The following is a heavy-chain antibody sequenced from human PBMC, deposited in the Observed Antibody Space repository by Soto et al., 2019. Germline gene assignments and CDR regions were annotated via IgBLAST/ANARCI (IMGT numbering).Heavy chain of an antibody. CDR3: ARAPQYGSAGYYYNF. V-gene: IGHV1-46*01. D-gene: IGHD3-10*01. CDR2: INPSGGGT. CDR1: GYTLTSNY. J-gene: IGHJ4*02. Sequence: VASVKVSCKASGYTLTSNYMHWVRQAPGQGLEWMGIINPSGGGTTYAQRFRGRLTVTRDTSTSTVYMELSRLRSDDTAIYFCARAPQYGSAGYYYNFWGQGTLVTVSS.